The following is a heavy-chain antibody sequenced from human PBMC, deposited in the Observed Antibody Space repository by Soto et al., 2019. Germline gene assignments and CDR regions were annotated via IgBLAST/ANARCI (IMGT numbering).Heavy chain of an antibody. D-gene: IGHD6-13*01. CDR3: ARGDSSSWGMDV. V-gene: IGHV3-30*03. Sequence: LKLSCAASGVTLSSYGMHWVRQAPGKGLEWVAVISYDGSNKYYADSVKGRFTISRDNSKNTLYLQMNSLRGEDTAVYYCARGDSSSWGMDVWGQGTTVTVSS. J-gene: IGHJ6*02. CDR2: ISYDGSNK. CDR1: GVTLSSYG.